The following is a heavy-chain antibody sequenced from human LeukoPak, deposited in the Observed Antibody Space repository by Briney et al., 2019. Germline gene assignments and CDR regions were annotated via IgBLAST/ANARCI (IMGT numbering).Heavy chain of an antibody. CDR3: AREGDGIVVVPAAMKDLDYYYYGMDV. CDR1: GGTFSSYA. J-gene: IGHJ6*04. V-gene: IGHV1-69*01. D-gene: IGHD2-2*01. CDR2: IIPIFGIA. Sequence: SVKVSCKASGGTFSSYAISWVRQAPGQGLEWMGGIIPIFGIADYAQKFQGRVTITADESTSTAYMELSSLRSEDTAVYYCAREGDGIVVVPAAMKDLDYYYYGMDVWGKGTTVTVSS.